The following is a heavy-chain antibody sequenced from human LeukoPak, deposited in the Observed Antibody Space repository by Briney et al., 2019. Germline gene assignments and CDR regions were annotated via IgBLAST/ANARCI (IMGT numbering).Heavy chain of an antibody. Sequence: PGGSLRLSCAASGFTFSRYWMTWVRQAPGKGLEWVANIKEDGSEKYYVDSVKGRPTISRDNAKNSLYLQMDSLRAEDTAVYYCARGTAVSIGLADFWGQGTLVTVSS. CDR2: IKEDGSEK. V-gene: IGHV3-7*01. CDR1: GFTFSRYW. J-gene: IGHJ4*02. CDR3: ARGTAVSIGLADF. D-gene: IGHD6-19*01.